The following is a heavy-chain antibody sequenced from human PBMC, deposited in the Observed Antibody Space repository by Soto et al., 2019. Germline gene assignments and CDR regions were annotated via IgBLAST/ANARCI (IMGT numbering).Heavy chain of an antibody. Sequence: GGSLRLSCAASGFTFSSYGMNWVRQAPGKGLEWVSYISSSSSTIYYADSVKGRFTISRDNAKNSLYLQMNSLRAEDTAVYYCAKLQDIVATISYFDFDYWGQGTLVTVSS. CDR1: GFTFSSYG. CDR2: ISSSSSTI. CDR3: AKLQDIVATISYFDFDY. D-gene: IGHD5-12*01. J-gene: IGHJ4*02. V-gene: IGHV3-48*01.